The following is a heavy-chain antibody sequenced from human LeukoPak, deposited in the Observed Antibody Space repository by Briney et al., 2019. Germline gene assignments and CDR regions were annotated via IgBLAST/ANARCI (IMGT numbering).Heavy chain of an antibody. CDR3: ARGLIPVFQWAGYYFDY. J-gene: IGHJ4*02. Sequence: PSESLSLTCAVYGGSFSVYYWSWIRQPPGKGLEWIGEINHSGSTNYNPSLKSRVTISVDTSKNQYSLKLSSVTAADTAVYYCARGLIPVFQWAGYYFDYWGQGTLVTVSS. D-gene: IGHD3-10*01. V-gene: IGHV4-34*01. CDR2: INHSGST. CDR1: GGSFSVYY.